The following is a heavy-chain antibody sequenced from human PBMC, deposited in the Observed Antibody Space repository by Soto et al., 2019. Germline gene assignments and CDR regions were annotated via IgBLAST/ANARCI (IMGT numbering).Heavy chain of an antibody. Sequence: QITLTESGPTLVKPTQTLTLTCTFSGFSFSTSAVGVGWIRQPPGKALEWLALIYWDDDKRYSPFLKSRLAXXXXXXXXXXXXXXXXXXXXXXXXXXXXXXXXAASGTRYYFDYWGQGTLVTVSS. J-gene: IGHJ4*02. V-gene: IGHV2-5*02. CDR3: XXXXXAASGTRYYFDY. CDR1: GFSFSTSAVG. D-gene: IGHD1-1*01. CDR2: IYWDDDK.